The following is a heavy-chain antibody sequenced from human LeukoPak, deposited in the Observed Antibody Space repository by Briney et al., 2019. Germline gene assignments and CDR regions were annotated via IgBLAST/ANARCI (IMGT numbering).Heavy chain of an antibody. CDR1: GFTFSSYS. Sequence: PGGSLRLSCAASGFTFSSYSMNWVRQAPGKGLEWVSSISSSSSYIYYADSVKGRFTISRDNAKNSLYLQMNSLRAEDTAVYYCARDIAARRDFDYWGQGTLVTVSS. J-gene: IGHJ4*02. V-gene: IGHV3-21*01. CDR2: ISSSSSYI. D-gene: IGHD6-6*01. CDR3: ARDIAARRDFDY.